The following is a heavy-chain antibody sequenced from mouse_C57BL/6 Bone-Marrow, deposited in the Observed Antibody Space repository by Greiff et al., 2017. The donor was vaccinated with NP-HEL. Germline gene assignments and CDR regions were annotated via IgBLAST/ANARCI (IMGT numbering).Heavy chain of an antibody. V-gene: IGHV1-5*01. J-gene: IGHJ3*01. Sequence: VQLQQSGTVLARPGASVKMSCKTSGYTFTSYWMHWVKKRPVQGLEWIGAIYPGNSDTSYNQKFKGKVKLTAVTSASTAYMELSSLTNEDSAVYYCTRVGWLPSWFAYWGQGTLVTVSA. CDR3: TRVGWLPSWFAY. CDR2: IYPGNSDT. D-gene: IGHD2-3*01. CDR1: GYTFTSYW.